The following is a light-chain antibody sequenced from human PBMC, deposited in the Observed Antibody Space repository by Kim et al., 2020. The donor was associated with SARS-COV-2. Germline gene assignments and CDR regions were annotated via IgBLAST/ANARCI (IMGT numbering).Light chain of an antibody. V-gene: IGKV1-39*01. CDR2: AAS. CDR3: QQSSSTPRT. CDR1: QSISNY. J-gene: IGKJ1*01. Sequence: DIQMTQSPSSLSASVGDRVTITCRASQSISNYLNWYQQKPGKAPKLLIYAASSLQSGDPSRFSGRGSGTDFTLTISSLQPEDFATYYCQQSSSTPRTFGQGTKVDIK.